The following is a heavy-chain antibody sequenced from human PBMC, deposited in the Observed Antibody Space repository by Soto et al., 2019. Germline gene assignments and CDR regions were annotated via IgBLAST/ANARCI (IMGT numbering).Heavy chain of an antibody. CDR3: ARASSTMIVVVTPGAFDI. V-gene: IGHV4-59*01. J-gene: IGHJ3*02. Sequence: PSETLSLTCTVSGGSISSYYWSWIRQPPGKGLEWIGYIYYSGSTNYNPSLKSRVTISVDTSKNQFSLKLSSVTAADTAVYYCARASSTMIVVVTPGAFDIWGQGTMVTVSS. D-gene: IGHD3-22*01. CDR1: GGSISSYY. CDR2: IYYSGST.